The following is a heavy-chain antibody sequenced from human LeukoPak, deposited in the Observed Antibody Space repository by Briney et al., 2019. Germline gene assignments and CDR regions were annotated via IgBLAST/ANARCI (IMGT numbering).Heavy chain of an antibody. V-gene: IGHV4-34*01. CDR1: GGSFSGYY. Sequence: SETLSLTCAVYGGSFSGYYWSWIRQPPGKGLEWIGEINHSGSTNYNPSLKSRVTISVDTSKNQFSLKLSSVTAADTAVYYCARSRPVDTVMASFDYWGQGTLVTVSS. CDR3: ARSRPVDTVMASFDY. J-gene: IGHJ4*02. D-gene: IGHD5-18*01. CDR2: INHSGST.